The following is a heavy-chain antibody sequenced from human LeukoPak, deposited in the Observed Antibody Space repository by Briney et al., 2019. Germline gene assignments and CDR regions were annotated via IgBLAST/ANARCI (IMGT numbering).Heavy chain of an antibody. CDR2: ISSSSSYI. Sequence: GGSLRLSCAASGFIVSSNYMSWVRQAPGKGLEWVSSISSSSSYIYYADSVKGRFTISRDNAKNLLYLQMNSLRAEDTAVYYCARGYSNYGYAFDIWGQGTMVTVSS. CDR3: ARGYSNYGYAFDI. V-gene: IGHV3-21*01. D-gene: IGHD4-11*01. CDR1: GFIVSSNY. J-gene: IGHJ3*02.